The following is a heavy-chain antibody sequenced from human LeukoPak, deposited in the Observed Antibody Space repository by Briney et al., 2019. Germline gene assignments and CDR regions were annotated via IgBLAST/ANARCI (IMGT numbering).Heavy chain of an antibody. Sequence: SETLSLTCTVSGGSFSSYFWSWIRQPPGKGLEWIGYIYSSGSTNYNPSLKSRVSISADTSKNEFSLKLRSVTAADTAVYFCARVDTSLVPDAFDIWGQGPMVTVSS. V-gene: IGHV4-59*01. CDR2: IYSSGST. D-gene: IGHD5-18*01. J-gene: IGHJ3*02. CDR3: ARVDTSLVPDAFDI. CDR1: GGSFSSYF.